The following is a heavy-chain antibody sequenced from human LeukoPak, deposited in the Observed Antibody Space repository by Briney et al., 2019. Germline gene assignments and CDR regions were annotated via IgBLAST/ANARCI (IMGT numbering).Heavy chain of an antibody. CDR2: IYPGDSDT. J-gene: IGHJ4*02. V-gene: IGHV5-51*01. Sequence: GESLKISCQGSGYSFTTYWIGWVRQMPGKGLECMGIIYPGDSDTRYSPSFQGQVTISANKSINTAYLQWSSLKASDTAMYYCARLGTYWSNYYFEYWGQGTLVTVSS. D-gene: IGHD3-10*01. CDR1: GYSFTTYW. CDR3: ARLGTYWSNYYFEY.